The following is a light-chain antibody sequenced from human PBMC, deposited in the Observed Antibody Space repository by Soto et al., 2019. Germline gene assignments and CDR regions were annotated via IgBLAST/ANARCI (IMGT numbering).Light chain of an antibody. CDR3: QQLNRYPLT. Sequence: DIQLTQSPSFLSASVGDRVTITCRASQGISSYLAWYQQKPGKAPMLLIYAASTLQSGVPSGFSGSGSGTEFTLTISSLQPEDFATYYCQQLNRYPLTFGGGTKVEIK. J-gene: IGKJ4*01. V-gene: IGKV1-9*01. CDR2: AAS. CDR1: QGISSY.